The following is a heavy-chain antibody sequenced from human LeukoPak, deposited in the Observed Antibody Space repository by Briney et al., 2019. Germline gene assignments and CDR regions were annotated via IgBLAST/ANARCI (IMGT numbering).Heavy chain of an antibody. CDR3: AREGHDDSSGYFDY. V-gene: IGHV3-53*01. D-gene: IGHD3-22*01. CDR2: IYSGGST. CDR1: GFTVSSNY. Sequence: GGSLRLSCAASGFTVSSNYMSWVRQAPGKGLEWVSVIYSGGSTYYADSVKGRFTISRDNSKNTLYLQMNSLRAEDTAVYYCAREGHDDSSGYFDYWGRGTLVTVSP. J-gene: IGHJ4*02.